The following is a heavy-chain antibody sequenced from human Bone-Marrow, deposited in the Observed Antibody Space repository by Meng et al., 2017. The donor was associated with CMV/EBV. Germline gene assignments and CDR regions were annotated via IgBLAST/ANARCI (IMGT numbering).Heavy chain of an antibody. J-gene: IGHJ6*02. CDR3: ARGGSVFYGMDV. CDR1: GGSINSSSYY. CDR2: IYYSGST. Sequence: GSLRLSCTVSGGSINSSSYYWGWIRQPPGKGLEWIGSIYYSGSTYYNPSLKSRVTISVDTSKNQFSLKLSSVTAADTAVYYCARGGSVFYGMDVWGQGTTVTVSS. D-gene: IGHD1-26*01. V-gene: IGHV4-39*07.